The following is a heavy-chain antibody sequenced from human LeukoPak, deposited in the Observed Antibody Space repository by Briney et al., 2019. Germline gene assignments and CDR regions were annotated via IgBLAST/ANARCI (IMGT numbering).Heavy chain of an antibody. J-gene: IGHJ4*02. D-gene: IGHD2-2*02. Sequence: GGSLRLSCAASGFIFRSYAMHWVRQAPGKGLEWVAVISYDGSNKYYADSVKGRFTISRDNYKNTLYLQMNSLRAEDTAVYYCAREWNYCSSTSCYIGYFDYWGQGTLVTVSS. CDR2: ISYDGSNK. CDR3: AREWNYCSSTSCYIGYFDY. CDR1: GFIFRSYA. V-gene: IGHV3-30-3*01.